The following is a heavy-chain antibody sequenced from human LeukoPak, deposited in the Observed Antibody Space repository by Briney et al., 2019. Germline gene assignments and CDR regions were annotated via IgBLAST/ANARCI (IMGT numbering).Heavy chain of an antibody. CDR2: ISSSSSYI. CDR3: ARSRDGYNYLYFNF. V-gene: IGHV3-21*04. J-gene: IGHJ4*02. D-gene: IGHD5-24*01. Sequence: GGSLRLSCAASGFTFSSYSMNWVRQAPGKGLEWVSSISSSSSYIYYADSVKGRFTISRDNAKNSLYLQMNSLRAEDTAVYYCARSRDGYNYLYFNFWGQGTLVTVSS. CDR1: GFTFSSYS.